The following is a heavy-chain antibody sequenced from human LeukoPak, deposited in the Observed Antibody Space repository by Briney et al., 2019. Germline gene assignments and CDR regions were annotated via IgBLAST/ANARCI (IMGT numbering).Heavy chain of an antibody. CDR2: ISAYNGNT. CDR1: GGTFSSYA. Sequence: GSSVKVSCKASGGTFSSYAISWVRQAPGQGLEWMGWISAYNGNTNYAQKLQGRVTMTTDTSTSTAYMELRSLRSDDTAVYYCAREGTYYYGSGTYYYGMDVWGQGTTVTVSS. J-gene: IGHJ6*02. CDR3: AREGTYYYGSGTYYYGMDV. D-gene: IGHD3-10*01. V-gene: IGHV1-18*01.